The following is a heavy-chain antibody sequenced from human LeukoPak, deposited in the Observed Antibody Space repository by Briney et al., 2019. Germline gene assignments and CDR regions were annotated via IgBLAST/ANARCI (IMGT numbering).Heavy chain of an antibody. CDR2: ISASGATK. CDR1: GFTFSTFV. CDR3: AKDVAGGYGGPFYYGMDV. V-gene: IGHV3-23*01. J-gene: IGHJ6*02. Sequence: QPGGSLRLSCAASGFTFSTFVITWVRRAPGKGLEWVTGISASGATKDYADSVKGRFTISRDNSNNTVYLQMNSLRAEDTAVYYCAKDVAGGYGGPFYYGMDVWGRGTTVTVSS. D-gene: IGHD3-22*01.